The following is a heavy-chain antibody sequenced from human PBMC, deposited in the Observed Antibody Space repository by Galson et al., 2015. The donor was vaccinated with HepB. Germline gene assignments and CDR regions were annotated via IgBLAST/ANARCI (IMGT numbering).Heavy chain of an antibody. CDR1: GFTFSSYS. J-gene: IGHJ5*02. CDR3: ARGPVGAIVYNWFDP. CDR2: ISSSSSYI. D-gene: IGHD1-26*01. V-gene: IGHV3-21*01. Sequence: SLRLSCAASGFTFSSYSMNWVRQAPGKGLEWVSSISSSSSYIYYADSVKGRFTISRDNAKNSLYLQMNSLRAEDTAVYYCARGPVGAIVYNWFDPWGQGTLVTVSS.